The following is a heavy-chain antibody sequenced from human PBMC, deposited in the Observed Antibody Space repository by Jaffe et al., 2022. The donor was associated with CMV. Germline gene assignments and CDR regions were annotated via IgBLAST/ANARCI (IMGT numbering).Heavy chain of an antibody. J-gene: IGHJ4*02. D-gene: IGHD3-22*01. CDR1: GFTFSTYS. CDR2: ISSSSSYI. Sequence: EVQLVESGGGLVKPGGSLRLSCAASGFTFSTYSMNWVRQAPGKGLEWVSSISSSSSYIFYADSVKGRFTISRDNAKNSLYLQMNSLRAEDTAVYYCARDSLDSSGYFFDYWGQGTLVTVSS. CDR3: ARDSLDSSGYFFDY. V-gene: IGHV3-21*06.